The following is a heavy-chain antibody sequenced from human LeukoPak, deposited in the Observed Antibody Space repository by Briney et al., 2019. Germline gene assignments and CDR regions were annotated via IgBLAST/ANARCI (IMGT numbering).Heavy chain of an antibody. J-gene: IGHJ4*02. D-gene: IGHD1-14*01. CDR3: ARGDSTVYYLDY. CDR2: IYYSGST. CDR1: GGSISSYY. Sequence: SETLSLTCTVSGGSISSYYWSWLRQPPGKGLEWIGYIYYSGSTNYNPSLKSRVTISVDTSKNQFSLKLSSVTAADTAVYYCARGDSTVYYLDYWGQGTLVTVSS. V-gene: IGHV4-59*01.